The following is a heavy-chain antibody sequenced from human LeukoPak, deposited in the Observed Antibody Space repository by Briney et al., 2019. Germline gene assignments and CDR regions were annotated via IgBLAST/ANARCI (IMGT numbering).Heavy chain of an antibody. D-gene: IGHD2-2*01. CDR3: ARAPEGGYCSSTSCYSSPFDY. CDR1: GGSLSSYY. Sequence: PSETLSLTCLVSGGSLSSYYWSWIRQPAGKGLEGIGRIYTSGSTNYNPSLKSRVTMSVDTPKNQFALKLSSVTAADTAVYYCARAPEGGYCSSTSCYSSPFDYWGQGTLVTVSS. CDR2: IYTSGST. J-gene: IGHJ4*02. V-gene: IGHV4-4*07.